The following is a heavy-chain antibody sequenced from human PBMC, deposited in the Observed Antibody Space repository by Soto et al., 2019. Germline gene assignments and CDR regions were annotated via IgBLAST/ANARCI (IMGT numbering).Heavy chain of an antibody. J-gene: IGHJ6*02. CDR1: GYIFTGYH. D-gene: IGHD3-9*01. V-gene: IGHV1-2*02. CDR3: ARDARGTRGFDEMDI. CDR2: INPNSGDT. Sequence: QVHLVQSGAEVKKPGASVKVSCKASGYIFTGYHTHWMRQAPGRGLEWMGWINPNSGDTEYAQNFQGRVTMTRDTSFNLVYMEMSGLMSDDTAVYYCARDARGTRGFDEMDIWGQGTTVTVSS.